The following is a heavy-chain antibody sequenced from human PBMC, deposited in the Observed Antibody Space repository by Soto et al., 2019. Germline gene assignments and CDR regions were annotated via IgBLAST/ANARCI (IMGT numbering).Heavy chain of an antibody. CDR2: IIPILGIA. CDR3: AREVAAHLEVDY. D-gene: IGHD6-13*01. Sequence: QVQLVQSGAEVKKPGSSVKVSCKASGGTFSSYTISWVRQAPGQGLEWMGRIIPILGIANYAQKIQGRVTITADKSTSTAYMELSSLRSEDTAVYYCAREVAAHLEVDYWGQGTLVTVSS. V-gene: IGHV1-69*08. J-gene: IGHJ4*02. CDR1: GGTFSSYT.